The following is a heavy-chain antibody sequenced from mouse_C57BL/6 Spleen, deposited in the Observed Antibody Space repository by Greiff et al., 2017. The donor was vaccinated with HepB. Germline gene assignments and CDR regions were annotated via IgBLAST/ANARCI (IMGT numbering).Heavy chain of an antibody. CDR3: ARRVYGSSSYFDY. CDR1: GYTFTSYW. V-gene: IGHV1-52*01. D-gene: IGHD1-1*01. Sequence: QVQLQQPGAELVRPGSSVKLSCKASGYTFTSYWMHWVKQRPIQGLEWIGNIDPSDSETHYNQKFKDKATLTVDKSSSTAYMQLSSLTSEDSAVYYWARRVYGSSSYFDYWGQGTTLTVSS. J-gene: IGHJ2*01. CDR2: IDPSDSET.